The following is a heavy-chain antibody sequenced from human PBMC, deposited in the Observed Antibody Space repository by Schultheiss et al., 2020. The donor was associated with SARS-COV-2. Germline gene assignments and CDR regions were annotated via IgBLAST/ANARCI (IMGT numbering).Heavy chain of an antibody. CDR3: ARDYGDYKEYYYYGMDV. J-gene: IGHJ6*02. D-gene: IGHD4-17*01. V-gene: IGHV3-48*03. CDR1: GFTFSSYQ. CDR2: ISSGGSTI. Sequence: GGSLRLSCAASGFTFSSYQMNWVRQAPGKGLEWVSYISSGGSTIYYADSVKGRFTISRDNAKNSLYLQMNSLRAEDTAVYYCARDYGDYKEYYYYGMDVWGQGTTVTV.